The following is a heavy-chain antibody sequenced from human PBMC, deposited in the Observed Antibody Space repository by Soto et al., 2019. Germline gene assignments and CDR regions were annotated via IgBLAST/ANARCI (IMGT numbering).Heavy chain of an antibody. V-gene: IGHV1-18*01. J-gene: IGHJ3*02. Sequence: QVQLEQSGAEVKKPGASVKVSCKASGYTFTSYGISWVRQAPGQGLERMGWISAYNGKTNYAQKLQGRVAMTTDTSTSTAYMELRSLRSDDTAVYYCARLTMAQDAFDIWGQGTMVTVSS. CDR2: ISAYNGKT. D-gene: IGHD3-10*01. CDR1: GYTFTSYG. CDR3: ARLTMAQDAFDI.